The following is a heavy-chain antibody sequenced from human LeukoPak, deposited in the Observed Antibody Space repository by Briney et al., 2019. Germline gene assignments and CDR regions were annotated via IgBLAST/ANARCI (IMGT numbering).Heavy chain of an antibody. CDR3: ASSDYDFWSGYYTRYHYYYMDV. CDR1: GYSISSGYY. CDR2: IFHSGNT. Sequence: SETLSLTCAVSGYSISSGYYWGWIRQPPGKGLEWIGSIFHSGNTYYNPSLKSRVTISVDTSKNQFSLKLSSVTAADTAVYYCASSDYDFWSGYYTRYHYYYMDVWGKGTTVTVSS. J-gene: IGHJ6*03. D-gene: IGHD3-3*01. V-gene: IGHV4-38-2*01.